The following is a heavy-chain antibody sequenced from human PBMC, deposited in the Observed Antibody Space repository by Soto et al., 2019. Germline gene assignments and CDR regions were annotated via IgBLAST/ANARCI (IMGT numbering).Heavy chain of an antibody. CDR3: ARERQRWEEGSGWYDY. CDR2: INPSGGST. Sequence: QVHLVQSGAEVKKPGASVKVSCKASGYIFTNYYIHWVRQAPGQGLEWMGIINPSGGSTSYAQKFRGRVTMTRDTSTSTVYMELSSLRSEETAVYYCARERQRWEEGSGWYDYWGQGTLVTVSS. CDR1: GYIFTNYY. D-gene: IGHD6-19*01. V-gene: IGHV1-46*03. J-gene: IGHJ4*02.